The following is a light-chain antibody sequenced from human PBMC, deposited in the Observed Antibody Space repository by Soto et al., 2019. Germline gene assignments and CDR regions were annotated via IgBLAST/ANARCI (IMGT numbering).Light chain of an antibody. CDR3: QEYGTSRT. CDR2: GAS. Sequence: EIVLTQSPGTLSLSPGERATLSCRASQSVFNNHIGWYQQKPGQAPRRLIFGASFRATGIPDRFSGSGSGTDFTLTISRLEPEDFAVYYCQEYGTSRTFGQGTKVELK. CDR1: QSVFNNH. V-gene: IGKV3-20*01. J-gene: IGKJ1*01.